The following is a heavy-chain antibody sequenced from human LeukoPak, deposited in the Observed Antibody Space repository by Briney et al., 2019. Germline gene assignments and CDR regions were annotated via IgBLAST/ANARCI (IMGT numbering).Heavy chain of an antibody. Sequence: SSVKVSCKASGGTFSSYAISWVRQAPGQGLEWMGGIIPIFGTANYAQKFQGRVTITADEATSTAYMELSSLRSEDTAVYYCARSGRRNYYYCMDVWGKGTTVRVPS. V-gene: IGHV1-69*13. CDR2: IIPIFGTA. CDR3: ARSGRRNYYYCMDV. J-gene: IGHJ6*03. D-gene: IGHD3-10*01. CDR1: GGTFSSYA.